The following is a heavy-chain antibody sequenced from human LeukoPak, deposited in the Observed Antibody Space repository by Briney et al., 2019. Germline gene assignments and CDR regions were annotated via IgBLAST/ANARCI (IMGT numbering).Heavy chain of an antibody. V-gene: IGHV3-21*01. J-gene: IGHJ3*02. CDR1: GFTFSSYS. CDR3: ARDRAPYCGGDCYSVGLDAFDI. CDR2: ISSSSSYI. Sequence: GGSLRLSCAASGFTFSSYSMNWVRQAPGKGLEWVSSISSSSSYIYYADSVKGRFTISRDNAKNSLYLQMNSLRAEDTAVYYCARDRAPYCGGDCYSVGLDAFDIWGQGTVVTVSS. D-gene: IGHD2-21*01.